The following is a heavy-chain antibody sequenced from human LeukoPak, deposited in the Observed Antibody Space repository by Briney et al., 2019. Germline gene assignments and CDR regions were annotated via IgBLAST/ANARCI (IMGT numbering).Heavy chain of an antibody. V-gene: IGHV3-23*01. CDR1: GFTFSCYV. Sequence: TGGSLRLSCSASGFTFSCYVMSWGRQAPGKGVEGVLSIIGNSGRTYYADSVKGRFSSSRANSNNTLYLQVISLRAEDAAVYYCAKSASSWERVDYGGQGTLVTVSS. CDR3: AKSASSWERVDY. CDR2: IIGNSGRT. J-gene: IGHJ4*02. D-gene: IGHD6-13*01.